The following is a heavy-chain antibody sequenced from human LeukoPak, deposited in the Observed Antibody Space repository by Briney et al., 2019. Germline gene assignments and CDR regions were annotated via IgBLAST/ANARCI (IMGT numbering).Heavy chain of an antibody. V-gene: IGHV4-31*03. CDR1: GGSISSGGYY. CDR3: ATLPRYYYCGMDV. J-gene: IGHJ6*02. Sequence: SETLSLTCTVSGGSISSGGYYWSWIRQHPGKGLEWIGYIYYSGSTYYNPSLKSRVTISVDTSKNQFSLKLSSVTAADTAVYYCATLPRYYYCGMDVWGQGTTVTVSS. CDR2: IYYSGST.